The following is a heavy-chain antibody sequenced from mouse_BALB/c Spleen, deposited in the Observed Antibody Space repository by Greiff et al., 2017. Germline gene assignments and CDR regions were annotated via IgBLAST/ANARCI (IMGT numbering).Heavy chain of an antibody. Sequence: EVKLVESGGGLVQPGGSRKLSCAASGFTFSSFGMHWVRQAPEKGLEWVAYISSGSSTIYYADTVKGRFTISRDNPKNTLFLQMTSLRSEDTAMYYCARMISYAMDYWGQGTSVTVSS. V-gene: IGHV5-17*02. D-gene: IGHD2-4*01. CDR1: GFTFSSFG. CDR2: ISSGSSTI. J-gene: IGHJ4*01. CDR3: ARMISYAMDY.